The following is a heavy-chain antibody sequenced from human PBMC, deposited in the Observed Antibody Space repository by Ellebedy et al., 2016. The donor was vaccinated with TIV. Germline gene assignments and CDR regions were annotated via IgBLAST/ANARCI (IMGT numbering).Heavy chain of an antibody. CDR3: ARDSGSPGFDHFDY. CDR1: GMTFDTYP. Sequence: AASVKVSCKAYGMTFDTYPIGWVRQAPGQGLEWMGRIIPVPGIVNYAQKFQGRVTMTADKSTTTAAMELSSLTSEDTAVYYCARDSGSPGFDHFDYWGQGTLVTVSS. CDR2: IIPVPGIV. D-gene: IGHD5-12*01. V-gene: IGHV1-69*04. J-gene: IGHJ4*02.